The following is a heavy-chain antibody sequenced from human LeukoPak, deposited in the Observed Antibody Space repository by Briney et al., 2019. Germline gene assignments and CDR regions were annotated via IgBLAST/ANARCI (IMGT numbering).Heavy chain of an antibody. D-gene: IGHD2-2*01. V-gene: IGHV3-21*01. CDR3: AILGYCSSTSCPDDAFDI. CDR1: GFTFSSYS. J-gene: IGHJ3*02. Sequence: GGSLRLSCAASGFTFSSYSMNWVRQAPGKGLEWVSPISSSGSYIYYADSVKGRFAISRDNAKNSLYLQMNSLRAEDTAVYYCAILGYCSSTSCPDDAFDIWGQGTMVTVSS. CDR2: ISSSGSYI.